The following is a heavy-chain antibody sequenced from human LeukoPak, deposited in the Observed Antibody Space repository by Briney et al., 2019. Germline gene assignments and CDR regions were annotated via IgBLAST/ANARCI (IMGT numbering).Heavy chain of an antibody. D-gene: IGHD3-10*01. V-gene: IGHV3-23*01. Sequence: GGSLRLSCAASGFTCSSYAMSWVRQAPGKGLEWVSAISGSGGSTYYADSVKGRFAISRDNSKNTLYLQMNSLRAEDTAVYYCAKKSQSYGSDYWGQGTLVTVSS. CDR3: AKKSQSYGSDY. J-gene: IGHJ4*02. CDR2: ISGSGGST. CDR1: GFTCSSYA.